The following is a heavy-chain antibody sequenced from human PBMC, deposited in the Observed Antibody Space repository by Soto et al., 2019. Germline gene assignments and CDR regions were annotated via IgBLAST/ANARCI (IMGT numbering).Heavy chain of an antibody. CDR3: ARVLHSHPEYFQH. J-gene: IGHJ1*01. V-gene: IGHV1-3*01. D-gene: IGHD2-15*01. CDR1: GYTFTSYA. Sequence: ASVKVSCKASGYTFTSYAMHWVRQAPGQRLEWMGWINAGNGNTKYSQKFQGRVTITRDTSASTAYMELSSLRSEDTAVYYCARVLHSHPEYFQHWGQGTLVPGAS. CDR2: INAGNGNT.